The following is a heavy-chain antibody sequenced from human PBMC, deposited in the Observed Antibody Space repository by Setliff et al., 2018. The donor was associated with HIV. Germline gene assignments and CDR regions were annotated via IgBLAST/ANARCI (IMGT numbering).Heavy chain of an antibody. V-gene: IGHV1-2*02. J-gene: IGHJ6*03. Sequence: ASVKVSCKASGYTFTGYYMHWVRQAPGQGLEWMGWINPNSGGTNYAQKFQGRVTMTRDTSISTAYMELSRLRSDDTAVYYCARVGGNFVATMSADYYYYMDVWGKGTTVTVSS. D-gene: IGHD5-12*01. CDR1: GYTFTGYY. CDR2: INPNSGGT. CDR3: ARVGGNFVATMSADYYYYMDV.